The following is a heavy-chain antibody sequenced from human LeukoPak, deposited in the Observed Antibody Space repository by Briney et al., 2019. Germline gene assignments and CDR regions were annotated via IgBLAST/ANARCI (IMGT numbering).Heavy chain of an antibody. Sequence: PGGSLRLSCAASGFTFSSYWMHWVRQAPGKGLVWVSRINSDGSSTSYADSVKGRFTISRDNAKNTLYLQMNSLRAEDTAVYYCAADYGSGRLLRYWGQGTLVTVSS. V-gene: IGHV3-74*01. J-gene: IGHJ4*02. CDR3: AADYGSGRLLRY. CDR2: INSDGSST. CDR1: GFTFSSYW. D-gene: IGHD3-10*01.